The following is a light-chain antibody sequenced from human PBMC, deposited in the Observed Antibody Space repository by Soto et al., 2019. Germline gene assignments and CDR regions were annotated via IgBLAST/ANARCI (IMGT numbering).Light chain of an antibody. CDR2: GNI. CDR1: NSNIGAGYD. Sequence: QSVLTQPPSVSGAPGQRVTISCTGSNSNIGAGYDVHWYQQFPGTAPKLLIYGNINRPSGVPDRFSGSKSGPSASLAITGLQAEDEADYYCAAWDDALSGHVFGSGTKLTVL. CDR3: AAWDDALSGHV. J-gene: IGLJ1*01. V-gene: IGLV1-40*01.